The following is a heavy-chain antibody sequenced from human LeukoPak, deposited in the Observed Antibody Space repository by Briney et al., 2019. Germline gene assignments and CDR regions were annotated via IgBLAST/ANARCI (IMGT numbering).Heavy chain of an antibody. CDR3: ARHSTVTTPYYFDY. J-gene: IGHJ4*02. V-gene: IGHV4-59*01. CDR2: IYNSGST. CDR1: GGSISNYY. D-gene: IGHD4-17*01. Sequence: SETLSLTCTVSGGSISNYYWSWIRQPPGKGLEWIGYIYNSGSTNYNPSLKSRVTISADTSKNQFSLKLSSVTAADTAVYYCARHSTVTTPYYFDYWGQGTLVTVSS.